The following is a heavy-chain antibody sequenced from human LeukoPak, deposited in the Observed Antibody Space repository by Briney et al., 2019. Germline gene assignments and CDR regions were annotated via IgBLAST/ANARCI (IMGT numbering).Heavy chain of an antibody. CDR2: IYHSGST. J-gene: IGHJ4*02. Sequence: SETLSLTCTVSGGSISSSNWWSWVRQPPGKGLEWIGEIYHSGSTNYNPSLKSRVTISVDKSKNQFSLKLSSVTAADTAVYYCASPNDYGDSYFDYWGQGTLVTVSS. V-gene: IGHV4-4*02. CDR3: ASPNDYGDSYFDY. D-gene: IGHD4-17*01. CDR1: GGSISSSNW.